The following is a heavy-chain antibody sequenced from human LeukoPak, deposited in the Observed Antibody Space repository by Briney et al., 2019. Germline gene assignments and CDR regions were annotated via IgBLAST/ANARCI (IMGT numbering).Heavy chain of an antibody. J-gene: IGHJ4*02. CDR1: GFTFSSYE. V-gene: IGHV3-48*03. Sequence: GGSLRLSCAASGFTFSSYEMNWVRQAPGKGLEWVSYISSSGSTIYYADSVKGRFTISRDNAKNSLYLQMNSLRAEDTAVYYCARHSRYYDILTGYYLFDYWGQGTLVTVS. CDR2: ISSSGSTI. CDR3: ARHSRYYDILTGYYLFDY. D-gene: IGHD3-9*01.